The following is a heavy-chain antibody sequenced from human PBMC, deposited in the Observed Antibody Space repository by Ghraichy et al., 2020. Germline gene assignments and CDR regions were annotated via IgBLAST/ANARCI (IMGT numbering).Heavy chain of an antibody. J-gene: IGHJ6*02. CDR2: ITSSSRTI. CDR1: GFSFSSYS. V-gene: IGHV3-48*02. CDR3: ARGSTVVRFYYYAGMDV. Sequence: GSLRLSCVGSGFSFSSYSMNWVRQSPGKGLEWVSYITSSSRTIFYADSVKGRFTISRDNAHNTLYLQMSSLRDEDTAVYYCARGSTVVRFYYYAGMDVWGQGTTVTVSS. D-gene: IGHD4-23*01.